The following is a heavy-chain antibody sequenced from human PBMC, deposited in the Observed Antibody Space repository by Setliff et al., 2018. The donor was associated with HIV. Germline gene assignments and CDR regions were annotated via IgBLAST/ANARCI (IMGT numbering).Heavy chain of an antibody. Sequence: SVKVSCKASGGTFSNYAVSWVRQAPGQGLEWMGGIIPMFGTPNYAQKFQGRVTITADESTSTAYMELSSLTSEDTAVYYCASAGYSSSWLNYYYYMDVWGKGTTVTVSS. V-gene: IGHV1-69*13. CDR2: IIPMFGTP. CDR3: ASAGYSSSWLNYYYYMDV. D-gene: IGHD6-13*01. CDR1: GGTFSNYA. J-gene: IGHJ6*03.